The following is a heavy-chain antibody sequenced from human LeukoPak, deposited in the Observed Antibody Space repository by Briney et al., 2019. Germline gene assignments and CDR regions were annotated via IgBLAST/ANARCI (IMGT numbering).Heavy chain of an antibody. CDR3: AKDPQRHGYYDFWSGFDS. V-gene: IGHV3-30*18. J-gene: IGHJ4*02. CDR2: ISYDGSNK. CDR1: GFTFSSYG. Sequence: GGSLRLSCAASGFTFSSYGMHWVRQAPGKGLEWVAVISYDGSNKYYADSVKGRFTISRDNSKNTLYLQMNSLRVEDTAVYYCAKDPQRHGYYDFWSGFDSWGQGTLVTVSS. D-gene: IGHD3-3*01.